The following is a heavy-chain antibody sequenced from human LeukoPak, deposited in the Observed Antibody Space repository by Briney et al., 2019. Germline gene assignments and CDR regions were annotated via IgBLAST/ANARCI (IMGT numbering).Heavy chain of an antibody. CDR2: IYHSGST. CDR1: GGSISSGGYY. D-gene: IGHD6-6*01. J-gene: IGHJ4*02. CDR3: ARRSIILAAPFDY. Sequence: SQTLSLICTVSGGSISSGGYYWSWIRLPPGKGLEWIGYIYHSGSTYYNPSLKSRVTISVDRSKNQFSLKLSSVTAADTAVYYCARRSIILAAPFDYWGQGTLVTVSS. V-gene: IGHV4-30-2*01.